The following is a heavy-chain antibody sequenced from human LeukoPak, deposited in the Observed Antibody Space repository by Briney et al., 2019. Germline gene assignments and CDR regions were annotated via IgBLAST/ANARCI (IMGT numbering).Heavy chain of an antibody. J-gene: IGHJ1*01. V-gene: IGHV3-23*01. CDR2: ISGSGGST. D-gene: IGHD3-22*01. Sequence: PGGSLRLSCAASGFTFSSYAMSWVRQAPGKGLEWVSAISGSGGSTYYADSVKGRFTISRDNSKNTLYLQMNSPRAEDTAVYYCAKEAGDSSGYYPGYFQHWGQGTLVTVSS. CDR3: AKEAGDSSGYYPGYFQH. CDR1: GFTFSSYA.